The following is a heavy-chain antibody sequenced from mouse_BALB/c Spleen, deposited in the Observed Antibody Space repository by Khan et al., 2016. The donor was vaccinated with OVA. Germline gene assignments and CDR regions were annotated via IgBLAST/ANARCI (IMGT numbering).Heavy chain of an antibody. CDR3: ARGIYYGSTSWFGY. J-gene: IGHJ3*01. Sequence: QMQLEESGAELMKPGASVKISCKATGYTFSSYWIEWVKQRPGHGLEWIGEILPGSNSSNYNERFKGKATITADTSSNTAYMQLSSLTSEDSAIDYCARGIYYGSTSWFGYWGQGTLVTVSA. V-gene: IGHV1-9*01. CDR1: GYTFSSYW. D-gene: IGHD1-1*01. CDR2: ILPGSNSS.